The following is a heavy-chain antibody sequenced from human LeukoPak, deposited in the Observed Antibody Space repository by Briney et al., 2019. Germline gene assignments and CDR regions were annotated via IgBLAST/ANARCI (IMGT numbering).Heavy chain of an antibody. CDR2: ISSDGNKR. CDR1: GFAFSDYA. Sequence: GRSLRLSCVPSGFAFSDYAMHWVRQTPGKGLEWVAVISSDGNKRHYADSVKGRFTISRDDSKNTLYLQMNSLRAEDTAVYYCASIRPRYSSSWQNFDYWGQGTLVTVSS. J-gene: IGHJ4*02. V-gene: IGHV3-30*14. CDR3: ASIRPRYSSSWQNFDY. D-gene: IGHD6-13*01.